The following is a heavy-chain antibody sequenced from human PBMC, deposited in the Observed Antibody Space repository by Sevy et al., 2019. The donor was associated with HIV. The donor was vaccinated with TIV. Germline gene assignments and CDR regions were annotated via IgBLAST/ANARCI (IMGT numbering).Heavy chain of an antibody. CDR2: INHSGST. J-gene: IGHJ4*02. Sequence: SETLSLTCAVYGGSFSGYYWSWIRQPPGKGLEWIGEINHSGSTNYNPSLKSRVTISVDTSRNQFSLKLSSVTAAEMVVYYCARRRPSGYYEFWGQGPLVTVSS. V-gene: IGHV4-34*01. CDR1: GGSFSGYY. CDR3: ARRRPSGYYEF. D-gene: IGHD3-3*01.